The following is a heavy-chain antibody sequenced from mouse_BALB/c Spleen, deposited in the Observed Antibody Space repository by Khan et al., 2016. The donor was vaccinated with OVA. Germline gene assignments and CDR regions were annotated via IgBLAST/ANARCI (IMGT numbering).Heavy chain of an antibody. CDR1: GFSLITYG. D-gene: IGHD2-12*01. CDR2: IWSDGST. Sequence: QVQLKESGPGLVQPSQSLSITCTVSGFSLITYGVHWVRQSPGKGLEWLGVIWSDGSTDYNAAFISILIITKDNSKSQVFFKLNSLQADDTAIYXCARNSYRYDFTYWGRGTLVTVSA. V-gene: IGHV2-4-1*01. CDR3: ARNSYRYDFTY. J-gene: IGHJ3*01.